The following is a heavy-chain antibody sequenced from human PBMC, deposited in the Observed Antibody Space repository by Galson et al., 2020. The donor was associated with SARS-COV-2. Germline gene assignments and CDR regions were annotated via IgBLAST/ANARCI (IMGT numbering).Heavy chain of an antibody. V-gene: IGHV3-33*01. CDR3: TRDRRTHFYFDS. CDR2: IWYDGTDK. J-gene: IGHJ4*02. CDR1: GFRFSSYS. Sequence: TGGSLRLSCTASGFRFSSYSMHWVRQAPGKGLEWVALIWYDGTDKYYADSVKGRFTISRDNSKNTLYLQMNSLRAEDTAIYYCTRDRRTHFYFDSWGQGTLVAVSS.